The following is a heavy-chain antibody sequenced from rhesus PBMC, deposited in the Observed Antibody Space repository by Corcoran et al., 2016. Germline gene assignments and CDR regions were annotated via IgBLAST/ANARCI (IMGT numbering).Heavy chain of an antibody. V-gene: IGHV3-14*01. D-gene: IGHD4-29*01. CDR2: INLAGSST. Sequence: EVQLVESGGGLAKPGGSLRLSCAASGFTSSSYWMHWVRQAPGKGLEWISAINLAGSSTYYAASVKGRFTISRENAKNTLYLQMDSLRAEDTAVYYCARDHDYGSNFDYWGQGVLVTVSS. CDR1: GFTSSSYW. J-gene: IGHJ4*01. CDR3: ARDHDYGSNFDY.